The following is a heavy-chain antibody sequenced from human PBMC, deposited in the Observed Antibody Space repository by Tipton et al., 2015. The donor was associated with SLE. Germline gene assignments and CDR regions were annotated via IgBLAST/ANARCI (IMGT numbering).Heavy chain of an antibody. Sequence: TLSLTCAVYGGSFSGYFWCWIRQPPGKGLEWIGEINHSGSTNYNPYLKSRVTISVDTSKNQFSLKLSSVTVADTAVYYCAKDYNHDNADYNWGQGTLVIVSS. J-gene: IGHJ4*02. V-gene: IGHV4-34*01. CDR1: GGSFSGYF. CDR2: INHSGST. D-gene: IGHD4-17*01. CDR3: AKDYNHDNADYN.